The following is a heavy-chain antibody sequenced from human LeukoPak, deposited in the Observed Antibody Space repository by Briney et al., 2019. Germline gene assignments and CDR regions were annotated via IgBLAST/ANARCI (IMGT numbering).Heavy chain of an antibody. CDR1: GFPLSGYS. CDR3: VRVGYCSSSTCRNYFDY. V-gene: IGHV3-21*01. J-gene: IGHJ4*02. CDR2: ISGSTNYI. Sequence: GGSLRLSCAASGFPLSGYSMNWVRQAPGKGLEWVSSISGSTNYIYYADSVKGRFTISRDNARNSLYLQMNSLGAEDTAVYYCVRVGYCSSSTCRNYFDYWGQGTLVTVSS. D-gene: IGHD2-2*01.